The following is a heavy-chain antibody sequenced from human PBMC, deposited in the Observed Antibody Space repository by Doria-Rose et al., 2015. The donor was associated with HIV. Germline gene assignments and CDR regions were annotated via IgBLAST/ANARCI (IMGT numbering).Heavy chain of an antibody. CDR2: IYHSGST. J-gene: IGHJ3*02. D-gene: IGHD1-26*01. V-gene: IGHV4-38-2*02. CDR1: GYSISSAYY. Sequence: QVQLQESGPGLVKPSETLSPTCTVSGYSISSAYYWGWIRQPPGKGLEWIGNIYHSGSTYYNPSLKSRVTISLDTSKSQFSLRLSSVSAADTAVYYCRFEVLQRTVRGAFDIWGQGTMVTVSS. CDR3: RFEVLQRTVRGAFDI.